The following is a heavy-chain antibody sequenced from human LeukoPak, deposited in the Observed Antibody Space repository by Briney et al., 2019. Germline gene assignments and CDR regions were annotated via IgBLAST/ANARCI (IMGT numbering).Heavy chain of an antibody. J-gene: IGHJ4*02. D-gene: IGHD1-26*01. Sequence: SETLCVTCSVSGGSVTSYYWSWIRQPPGKGLEWVGHIHYSGRNNYNPSLKSRVTMFVDKSKNQISLRLSSVTAADTAVYYCARHGTVSSGSYFDYWGQGIQLT. CDR1: GGSVTSYY. CDR2: IHYSGRN. CDR3: ARHGTVSSGSYFDY. V-gene: IGHV4-59*08.